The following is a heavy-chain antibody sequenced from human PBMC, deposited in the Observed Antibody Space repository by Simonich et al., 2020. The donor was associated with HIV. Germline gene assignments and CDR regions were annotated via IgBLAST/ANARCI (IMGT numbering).Heavy chain of an antibody. CDR3: ARRHPTTVTTPYFDY. Sequence: QVQLQQWGAGLLKPSETLSLTCAVYGGSLSGYYWSWIRQPPGKGLGWIGEINHSGSTNNNPSLKSRVTISVDTSKNQFSLKLSSVTAADTAVYYCARRHPTTVTTPYFDYWGQGTLVTVSS. CDR2: INHSGST. D-gene: IGHD4-17*01. J-gene: IGHJ4*02. CDR1: GGSLSGYY. V-gene: IGHV4-34*01.